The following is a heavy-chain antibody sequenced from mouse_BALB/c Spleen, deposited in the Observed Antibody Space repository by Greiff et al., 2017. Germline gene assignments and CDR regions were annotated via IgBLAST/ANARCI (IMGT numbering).Heavy chain of an antibody. CDR3: AREDGHYLPMDY. D-gene: IGHD5-5*01. V-gene: IGHV5-17*02. J-gene: IGHJ4*01. CDR2: ISSGSSTN. Sequence: EVQVVESGGGLVQPGGSRKLSCAASGFTFSSFGMHWVRQAPEKGLECVAYISSGSSTNYYADTVKGRFTISRDNPKNTLYLQMSSLRSEDTAMYYCAREDGHYLPMDYWGQGTSVTVSA. CDR1: GFTFSSFG.